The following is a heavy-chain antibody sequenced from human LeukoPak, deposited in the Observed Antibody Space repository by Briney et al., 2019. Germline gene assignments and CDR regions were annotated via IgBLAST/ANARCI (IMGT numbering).Heavy chain of an antibody. CDR3: AKDLRSYYAFDI. V-gene: IGHV3-30*18. CDR1: GFTFNSYG. J-gene: IGHJ3*02. D-gene: IGHD1-26*01. Sequence: PGRSLRLSCAASGFTFNSYGMHWVRQAPGKGLEWVAVISYDGNNKYYADSVKGRFAISRDNSKNTLYLQMNSLRAEDTAVYYCAKDLRSYYAFDIWGQGTMVTVSS. CDR2: ISYDGNNK.